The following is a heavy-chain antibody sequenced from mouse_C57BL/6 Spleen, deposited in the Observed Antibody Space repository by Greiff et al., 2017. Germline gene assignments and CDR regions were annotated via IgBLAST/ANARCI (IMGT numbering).Heavy chain of an antibody. V-gene: IGHV5-9-1*02. CDR2: ISSGGDYI. Sequence: EVMLVESGEGLVKPGGSLKLSCAASGFTFSSYAMSCVRQTPEKRLEWVADISSGGDYIYYADTVKGRFTISRDNARTTLYLQMSSLKSEDTAMYYCTRERGSGDPFDYWGQGTTLTVSS. D-gene: IGHD3-2*02. CDR3: TRERGSGDPFDY. CDR1: GFTFSSYA. J-gene: IGHJ2*01.